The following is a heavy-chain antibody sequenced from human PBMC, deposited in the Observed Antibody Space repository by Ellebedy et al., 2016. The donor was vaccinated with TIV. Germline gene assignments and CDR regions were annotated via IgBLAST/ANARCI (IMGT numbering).Heavy chain of an antibody. V-gene: IGHV4-61*05. J-gene: IGHJ6*03. CDR3: ARVRFCSSSSCYGHYYYMDV. D-gene: IGHD2-2*01. CDR2: IYYSGST. Sequence: SETLSLTXTVSGGSISSSSYYWGWIRQPPGKGLEWIGYIYYSGSTNYNPSLKSRVTISVDTSKNQFSLKLSSVTAADTAVYYCARVRFCSSSSCYGHYYYMDVWGKGTTVTVSS. CDR1: GGSISSSSYY.